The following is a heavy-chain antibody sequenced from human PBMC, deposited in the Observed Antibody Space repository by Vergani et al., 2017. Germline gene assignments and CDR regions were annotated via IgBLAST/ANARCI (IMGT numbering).Heavy chain of an antibody. D-gene: IGHD3-10*02. CDR2: INHSGST. CDR1: GGSFSGYY. CDR3: AREDTLNVRGVIENYYRDV. Sequence: QVQLQQWGAGLLKPSETLSLTCAVYGGSFSGYYWSWIRQPPGKGLEWIGEINHSGSTNYNPSLKSRVTISVDTSKNQFSLKLSSVTAADTAVYYCAREDTLNVRGVIENYYRDVWGKGTTVTVSS. V-gene: IGHV4-34*01. J-gene: IGHJ6*03.